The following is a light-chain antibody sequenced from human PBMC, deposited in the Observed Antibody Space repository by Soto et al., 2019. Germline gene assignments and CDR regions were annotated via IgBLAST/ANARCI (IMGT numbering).Light chain of an antibody. CDR3: QSYDSSVSGWV. J-gene: IGLJ3*02. CDR1: SSNIGAGYD. V-gene: IGLV1-40*01. CDR2: GNN. Sequence: QLVLTQPPSVSGAPGQRVTISCTGSSSNIGAGYDVHWYQQLPGTAPKLLIFGNNNRPSGVPDRFSGSKSGTSASLAITGLQAEDEADYYCQSYDSSVSGWVFGGGTKVTVL.